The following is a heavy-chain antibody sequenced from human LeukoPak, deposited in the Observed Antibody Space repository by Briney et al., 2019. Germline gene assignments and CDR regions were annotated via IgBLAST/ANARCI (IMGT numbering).Heavy chain of an antibody. CDR3: ARDSSGYYSVWFDP. J-gene: IGHJ5*02. V-gene: IGHV1-69*13. D-gene: IGHD3-22*01. CDR2: IIPIFGTA. Sequence: SVKVSCKASGGTFSSCAISWVRQAPGQGLEWMGGIIPIFGTANYAQKFQGRVTITADESTSTAYMELSSLRSEDTAVYYCARDSSGYYSVWFDPWGQGTLVTVPS. CDR1: GGTFSSCA.